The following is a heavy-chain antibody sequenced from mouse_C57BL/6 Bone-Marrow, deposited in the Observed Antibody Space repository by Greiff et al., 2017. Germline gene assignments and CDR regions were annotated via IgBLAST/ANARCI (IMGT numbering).Heavy chain of an antibody. V-gene: IGHV1-82*01. J-gene: IGHJ1*03. Sequence: QVQLKQSGPELVKPGASVKISCKASGYAFSSSWMNWVKQRPGKGLEWIGRIYPGDGDTNSNGKFKGKATLTADKSSSTAYMQLSSLTSEDSAVYFCGYFDVWGTGTTVTVSS. CDR3: GYFDV. CDR2: IYPGDGDT. CDR1: GYAFSSSW.